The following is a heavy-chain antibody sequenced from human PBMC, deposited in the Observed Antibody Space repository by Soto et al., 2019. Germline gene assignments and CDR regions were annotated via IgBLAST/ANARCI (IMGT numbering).Heavy chain of an antibody. J-gene: IGHJ5*02. V-gene: IGHV1-2*04. D-gene: IGHD3-10*01. CDR3: ARGITMVRGVIPWFDP. Sequence: ASVKVSCKASGYTFTGYYMHWVRQAPGQGLEWMGWINPNSGGTNYAQKFQGWVTMTRDTSISTAYMELSRPRSDDTAVYYCARGITMVRGVIPWFDPWGQGTLVTVSS. CDR1: GYTFTGYY. CDR2: INPNSGGT.